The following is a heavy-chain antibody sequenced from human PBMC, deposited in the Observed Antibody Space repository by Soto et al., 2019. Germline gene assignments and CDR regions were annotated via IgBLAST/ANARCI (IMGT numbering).Heavy chain of an antibody. CDR2: ISRSSNSI. CDR1: GFTFSSYS. V-gene: IGHV3-48*02. J-gene: IGHJ4*02. Sequence: EVQLVESGGGLVQPGGSQRLSCAASGFTFSSYSRNWVRQAPGKGLEWISYISRSSNSIYYADSVKGRFTISRDNAKNSLYLQMNSLRDEDTAVYYCARDGVVGAIAYFDYWGQGTLVTVSS. CDR3: ARDGVVGAIAYFDY. D-gene: IGHD1-26*01.